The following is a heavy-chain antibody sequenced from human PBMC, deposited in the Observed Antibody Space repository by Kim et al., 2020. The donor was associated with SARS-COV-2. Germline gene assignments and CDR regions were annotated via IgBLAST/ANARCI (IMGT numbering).Heavy chain of an antibody. D-gene: IGHD3-22*01. CDR2: INTNTGNP. Sequence: ASVKVSCKASGYIFTNYTMNWVRQAPGQGLEWMGWINTNTGNPTYAQGFTGRFVFSLDTYVSTAYLQISSLKAEDTAVYYCARPYYYDTTGGFRAWGRGTLVTVSS. CDR3: ARPYYYDTTGGFRA. V-gene: IGHV7-4-1*02. J-gene: IGHJ5*02. CDR1: GYIFTNYT.